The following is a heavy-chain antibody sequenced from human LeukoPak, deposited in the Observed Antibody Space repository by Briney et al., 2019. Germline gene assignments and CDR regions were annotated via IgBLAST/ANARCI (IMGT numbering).Heavy chain of an antibody. CDR3: ARSYGSGNYFDY. CDR1: GGSISTYY. Sequence: SETLSLTCTVSGGSISTYYWSWIRQPPGKGLEWIGYIYYSGSAKYNPSLKSRVTISVDTSKNQFSLKLSSVTAADTAVYYCARSYGSGNYFDYWGQGILVTVPS. J-gene: IGHJ4*02. CDR2: IYYSGSA. D-gene: IGHD3-10*01. V-gene: IGHV4-59*01.